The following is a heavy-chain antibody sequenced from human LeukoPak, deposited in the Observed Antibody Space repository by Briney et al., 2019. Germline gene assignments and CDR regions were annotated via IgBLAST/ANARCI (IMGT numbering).Heavy chain of an antibody. Sequence: PGGSLRLSCAASGFTFSSYSMNWVRQAPGKGPEWISYISVGSDATYYADAVRGRFTISRDTAKNSLILQMNSLRAGDTALYFCARLSGTGYFGLWGQGTLVTVSS. CDR2: ISVGSDAT. CDR3: ARLSGTGYFGL. V-gene: IGHV3-48*04. CDR1: GFTFSSYS. J-gene: IGHJ4*02. D-gene: IGHD1-1*01.